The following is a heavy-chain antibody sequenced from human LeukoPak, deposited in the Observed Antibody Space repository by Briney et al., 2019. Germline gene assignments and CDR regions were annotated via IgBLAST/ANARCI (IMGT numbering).Heavy chain of an antibody. J-gene: IGHJ4*02. CDR2: SYYSGST. CDR3: ARSDRDYGSGSYYTPSLEY. V-gene: IGHV4-30-4*01. Sequence: SQTLSLTYTVSGGFISSGDYYWSWIRQPPGKLLEWVGYSYYSGSTYYNPALNSRVTISVDTSKNQFSLKLSSVTDADTAVYYCARSDRDYGSGSYYTPSLEYWGQGTLVTVSS. D-gene: IGHD3-10*01. CDR1: GGFISSGDYY.